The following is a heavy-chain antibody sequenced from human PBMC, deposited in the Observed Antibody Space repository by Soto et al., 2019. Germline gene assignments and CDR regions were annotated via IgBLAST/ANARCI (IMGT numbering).Heavy chain of an antibody. CDR1: GFTFNNVW. CDR2: IQSKVAGGTT. D-gene: IGHD2-21*01. J-gene: IGHJ4*02. V-gene: IGHV3-15*01. Sequence: EVQLVESGGGLVKPGGSLRLSCAASGFTFNNVWMSWVRQAPGKGLEWVGRIQSKVAGGTTDYSAPVQGRFTISRDDSNNTVHLQMNSLKTEDTAVYYCTTDSTQTFCDGGPCYSVLTKIHDSWGQGTLVTVSS. CDR3: TTDSTQTFCDGGPCYSVLTKIHDS.